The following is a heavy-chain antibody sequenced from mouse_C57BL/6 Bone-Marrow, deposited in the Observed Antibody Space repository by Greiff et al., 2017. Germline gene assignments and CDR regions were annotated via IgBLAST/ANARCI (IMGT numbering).Heavy chain of an antibody. CDR1: GYTFTDYE. J-gene: IGHJ2*01. CDR3: TYYYGNY. Sequence: LQESGAELVRPGASVTLSCKASGYTFTDYEMHWVKQTPVHGLEWIGAIDPETGGTAYNQKFKGKAILTADKSSSTAYMELRSLTSEDSAVYYCTYYYGNYWGQGTTLTVSS. CDR2: IDPETGGT. V-gene: IGHV1-15*01. D-gene: IGHD1-1*01.